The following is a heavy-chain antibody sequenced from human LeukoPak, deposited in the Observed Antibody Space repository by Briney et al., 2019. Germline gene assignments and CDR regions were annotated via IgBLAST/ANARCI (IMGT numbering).Heavy chain of an antibody. D-gene: IGHD1-26*01. J-gene: IGHJ3*02. Sequence: PGGSLRLSCAASGFTFSSNYMSWVRQAPGKGLEWVSVIYSGGSTYYADSVKGRFTISRDNSKNTLYLKMNSLRAEDTAVYYCARGGQWELPEAFDIWGQGTMVTVSS. CDR2: IYSGGST. V-gene: IGHV3-66*02. CDR1: GFTFSSNY. CDR3: ARGGQWELPEAFDI.